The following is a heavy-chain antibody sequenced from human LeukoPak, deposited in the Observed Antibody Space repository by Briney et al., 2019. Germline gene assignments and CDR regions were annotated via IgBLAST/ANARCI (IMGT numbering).Heavy chain of an antibody. V-gene: IGHV3-15*01. D-gene: IGHD3-22*01. CDR3: TTHYFSTSGDDY. J-gene: IGHJ4*02. CDR1: GFTFNSAW. Sequence: PGGSLRLSCAASGFTFNSAWMNWVRQAPGKGLQWVARIKSKTHGGTTDYAAPVKGRFTISRDDSENMLYLQMDSLETEDTAVYYCTTHYFSTSGDDYWGQGTLVTVSS. CDR2: IKSKTHGGTT.